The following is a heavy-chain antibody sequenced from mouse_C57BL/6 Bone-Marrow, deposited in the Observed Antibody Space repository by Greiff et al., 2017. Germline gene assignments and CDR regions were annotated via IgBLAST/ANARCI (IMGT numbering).Heavy chain of an antibody. CDR3: ARDDGYYVWYFDV. V-gene: IGHV1-54*01. J-gene: IGHJ1*03. Sequence: QVQLQQSGAELVRPGTSVKVSCKASGYAFTNYLIEWVKQRPGQGLEWIGVINPGSGGTNYNEKFKGEATLTADKSSSTAYMQLSSLTSEDSAVXFGARDDGYYVWYFDVWGTGTTVTVSS. CDR2: INPGSGGT. D-gene: IGHD2-3*01. CDR1: GYAFTNYL.